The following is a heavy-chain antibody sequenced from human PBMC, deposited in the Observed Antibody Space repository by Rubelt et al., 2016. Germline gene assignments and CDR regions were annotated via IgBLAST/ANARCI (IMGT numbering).Heavy chain of an antibody. CDR1: GYTFTSYG. J-gene: IGHJ5*02. CDR3: ARRAGSKIVDP. V-gene: IGHV1-18*01. CDR2: MSVDNGNT. Sequence: QVQLVQSGAEVKKPGASVKVSCKASGYTFTSYGISWVRQAPGQGLEWMGWMSVDNGNTVYAQKFQGRITMTTDKSMTTAYMELRSLRIDDTAVYYCARRAGSKIVDPWGQGTLVSVSS.